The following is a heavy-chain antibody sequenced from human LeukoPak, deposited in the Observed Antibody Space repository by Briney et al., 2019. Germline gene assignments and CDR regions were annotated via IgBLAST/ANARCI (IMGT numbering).Heavy chain of an antibody. CDR1: GYTFTSYC. D-gene: IGHD6-13*01. V-gene: IGHV1-46*01. J-gene: IGHJ5*02. Sequence: ASVKVSCKASGYTFTSYCMHWVRQAPGQGLEWMGIINPSGGSTSYAQKFQGRVTMTRNTSISTAYMELSSLRSEDTAVYYCARGVEYSSSWFPGGGGYNWFDPWGQGTLVTVSS. CDR3: ARGVEYSSSWFPGGGGYNWFDP. CDR2: INPSGGST.